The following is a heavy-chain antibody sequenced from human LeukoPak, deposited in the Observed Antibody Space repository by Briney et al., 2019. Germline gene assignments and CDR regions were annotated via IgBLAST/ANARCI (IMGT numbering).Heavy chain of an antibody. V-gene: IGHV3-23*01. Sequence: GGSLRLSCAASGFMFSSYAMNWVRQAPGKGLEWVSVISGSGGNTYYADSVKGRFIISRDNSKNTLSLQMNSLRAEDTAVYYCARAERDDYYYKDVWGKGTTVTVS. CDR3: ARAERDDYYYKDV. CDR1: GFMFSSYA. CDR2: ISGSGGNT. J-gene: IGHJ6*03.